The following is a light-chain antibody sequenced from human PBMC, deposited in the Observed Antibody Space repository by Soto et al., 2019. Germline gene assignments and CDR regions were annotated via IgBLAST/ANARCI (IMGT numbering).Light chain of an antibody. V-gene: IGKV3-15*01. CDR3: QQYNNWPPFT. Sequence: EIVLTQSPGTLSLSPGERATLSCRASQSVNLNLAWYQQKPGQAPRLLIYGASTRATGIPARFSGSGSGTEFTLTISSLQSEDFAVYYCQQYNNWPPFTFGPGTKVDIK. CDR1: QSVNLN. CDR2: GAS. J-gene: IGKJ3*01.